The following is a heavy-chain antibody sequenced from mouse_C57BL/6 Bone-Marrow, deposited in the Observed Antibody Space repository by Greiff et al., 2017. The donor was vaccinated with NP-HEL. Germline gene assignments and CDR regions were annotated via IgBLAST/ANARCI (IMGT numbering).Heavy chain of an antibody. J-gene: IGHJ2*01. CDR2: IHPNSGST. D-gene: IGHD2-2*01. CDR1: GYTFTSYW. CDR3: ASPLWLRRGRFPFDY. V-gene: IGHV1-64*01. Sequence: QVQLQQPGAELVKPGASVKLSCKASGYTFTSYWMHWVKQRPGQGLEWIGMIHPNSGSTNYNEKFKSKATLTVDKSSSTAYMQLSSLTSEDSAVYYCASPLWLRRGRFPFDYWGQGTTLTVSS.